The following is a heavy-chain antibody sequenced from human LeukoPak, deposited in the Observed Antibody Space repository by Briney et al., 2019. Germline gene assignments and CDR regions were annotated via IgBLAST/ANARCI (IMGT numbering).Heavy chain of an antibody. V-gene: IGHV3-21*01. Sequence: GGSLRLSCAASGFTFSSYSMNWVRQAPGKGLEWVSSISSSSSYIYYADSVKGRFTISRGNAKNSLYLQMNSLRAEDTAVYYCAASYSSSWTRFDYWGQGTLVAVSS. CDR2: ISSSSSYI. CDR3: AASYSSSWTRFDY. CDR1: GFTFSSYS. D-gene: IGHD6-13*01. J-gene: IGHJ4*02.